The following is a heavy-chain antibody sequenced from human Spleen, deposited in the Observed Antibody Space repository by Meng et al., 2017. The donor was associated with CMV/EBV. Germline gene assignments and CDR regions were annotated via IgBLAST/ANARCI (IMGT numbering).Heavy chain of an antibody. CDR3: AREMVRAYSVDY. D-gene: IGHD3-10*01. V-gene: IGHV3-74*01. Sequence: CASSGFSFSHSWMQWVRRAPGKGLEWVSRIDFDGSRTAYADSVKGRFTISRDNAKNTLYLQMNSLRAEDTAVYYCAREMVRAYSVDYWGQGTLVTVSS. J-gene: IGHJ4*02. CDR1: GFSFSHSW. CDR2: IDFDGSRT.